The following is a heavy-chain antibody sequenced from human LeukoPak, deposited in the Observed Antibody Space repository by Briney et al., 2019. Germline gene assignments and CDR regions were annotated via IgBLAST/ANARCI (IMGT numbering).Heavy chain of an antibody. V-gene: IGHV3-23*01. CDR2: ISGSGGST. J-gene: IGHJ3*02. CDR1: GFTFSSYA. D-gene: IGHD3-22*01. Sequence: GGVLLLSCAASGFTFSSYAMSWVRRAPGKVLEWVSAISGSGGSTYYADSGKGRFTISRDNSKNTLYLQMNSLRAEDTAVYYCAKDNDSSGYYYVSNDAFDIWGQGTMVTVSS. CDR3: AKDNDSSGYYYVSNDAFDI.